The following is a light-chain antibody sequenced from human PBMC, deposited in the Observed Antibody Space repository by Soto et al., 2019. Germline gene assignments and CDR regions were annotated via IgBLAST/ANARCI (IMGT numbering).Light chain of an antibody. CDR2: LNSDGSH. J-gene: IGLJ2*01. CDR1: SGHSSYA. CDR3: QTWGTGIVV. Sequence: QSALTQSPSASASLGASVKLTCTLSSGHSSYAIAWHQQQPEKGPRYLMKLNSDGSHRKGDGIPDRFSGSSSGAERYLTISSLQSEDEADYYCQTWGTGIVVFGGGTKVTVL. V-gene: IGLV4-69*01.